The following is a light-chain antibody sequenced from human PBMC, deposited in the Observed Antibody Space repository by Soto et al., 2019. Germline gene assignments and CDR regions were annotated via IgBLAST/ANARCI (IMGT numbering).Light chain of an antibody. CDR3: QQYNNWPRT. J-gene: IGKJ1*01. CDR2: GAS. Sequence: EIALKQSPATLSLFPGAKATLSSIASQSISDTLAWYQQKPGQAPRLLIYGASTRATGIPARFSGSGSGTEFTLTISSLQSEDFAVYYCQQYNNWPRTFGQGTKVDI. CDR1: QSISDT. V-gene: IGKV3-15*01.